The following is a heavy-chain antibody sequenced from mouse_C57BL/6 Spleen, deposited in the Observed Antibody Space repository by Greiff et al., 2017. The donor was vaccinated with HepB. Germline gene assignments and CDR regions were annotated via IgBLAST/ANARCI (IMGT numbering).Heavy chain of an antibody. CDR2: IHPNSGST. D-gene: IGHD1-1*01. CDR1: GYTFTSYW. J-gene: IGHJ2*01. V-gene: IGHV1-64*01. Sequence: QVQLQQPGAELVKPGASVKLSCKASGYTFTSYWMHWVKQRPGQGLEWIGMIHPNSGSTNYNEKFKSKATLTVDKSSSTAYMQRSSLTSEDSAVYDGEREVTTVVATARVDYWGQGTTLTGSS. CDR3: EREVTTVVATARVDY.